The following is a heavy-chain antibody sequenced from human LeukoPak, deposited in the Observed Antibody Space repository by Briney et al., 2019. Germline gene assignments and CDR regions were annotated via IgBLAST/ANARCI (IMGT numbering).Heavy chain of an antibody. CDR2: IRYDGSDK. D-gene: IGHD6-13*01. Sequence: GGSLRLSCAASGFIFSNYGMHWVRQAPGKGLEWVAFIRYDGSDKYYADSVKGRFTFSRDDSMNTLYLQMSSLRPEDTAVYYCAKDRGYSSSPKFLFEYWGQGSLVTVSS. CDR3: AKDRGYSSSPKFLFEY. CDR1: GFIFSNYG. V-gene: IGHV3-30*02. J-gene: IGHJ4*02.